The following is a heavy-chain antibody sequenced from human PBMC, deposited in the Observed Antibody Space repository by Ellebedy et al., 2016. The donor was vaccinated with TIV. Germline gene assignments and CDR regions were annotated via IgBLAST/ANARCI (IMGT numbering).Heavy chain of an antibody. CDR3: ARDPVGVGPAFDV. D-gene: IGHD4-23*01. J-gene: IGHJ3*01. CDR2: ITESGGNT. Sequence: PGGSLRLSCAASGLTFSSHAMSWVRQAPGKGLEWVSSITESGGNTYYADSGKGRFTISRDNSKDTLFLQMNSLRAEDTAIYFCARDPVGVGPAFDVWGQGTMVTVSS. V-gene: IGHV3-23*01. CDR1: GLTFSSHA.